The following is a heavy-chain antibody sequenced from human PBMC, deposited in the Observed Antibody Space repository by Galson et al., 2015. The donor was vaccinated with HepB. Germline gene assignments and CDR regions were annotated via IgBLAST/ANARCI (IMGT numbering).Heavy chain of an antibody. CDR2: MNPNSGNT. D-gene: IGHD2-2*01. Sequence: SVKVSCKASGYTFTSYEINWVRQATGQGLEWMGWMNPNSGNTGYAQKFQGRVIMTRNTSISTAYMELSSLTSEDTAVYYCAFATGGIEVVPPAQDAYDIWGQGTMVIVSS. CDR1: GYTFTSYE. V-gene: IGHV1-8*01. CDR3: AFATGGIEVVPPAQDAYDI. J-gene: IGHJ3*02.